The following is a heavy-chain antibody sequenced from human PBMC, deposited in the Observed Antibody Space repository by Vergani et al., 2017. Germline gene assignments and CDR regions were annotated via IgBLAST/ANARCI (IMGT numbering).Heavy chain of an antibody. V-gene: IGHV1-69*09. Sequence: QVQLVQSGAEVKTPGASVKVSCKASGYTFTSYDINWVRQATGQGLEWMGWIIPILGIANYAQKFQGRVTITADKSTSTAYMELSSLRSEDTAVYYCARYCSSTSCYTYYYYGMDVWGQGTTVTVSS. CDR1: GYTFTSYD. CDR3: ARYCSSTSCYTYYYYGMDV. CDR2: IIPILGIA. D-gene: IGHD2-2*02. J-gene: IGHJ6*02.